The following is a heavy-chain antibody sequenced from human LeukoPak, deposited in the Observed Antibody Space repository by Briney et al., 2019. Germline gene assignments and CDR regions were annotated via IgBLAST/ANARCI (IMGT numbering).Heavy chain of an antibody. Sequence: SETLSLTCSVSGGSISSYYWSWIRQPPGKGLEWIGFISNSGNTNYNPSLKNRVLISVDTSKNQFSLKLSSVTAADTAVYYCARASLYSSGWPRFDYWGQGTLVTVSS. CDR3: ARASLYSSGWPRFDY. CDR1: GGSISSYY. J-gene: IGHJ4*02. D-gene: IGHD6-19*01. CDR2: ISNSGNT. V-gene: IGHV4-59*01.